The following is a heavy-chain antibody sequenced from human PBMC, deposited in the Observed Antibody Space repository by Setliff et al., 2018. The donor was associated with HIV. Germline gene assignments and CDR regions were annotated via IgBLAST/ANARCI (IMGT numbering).Heavy chain of an antibody. J-gene: IGHJ4*02. Sequence: PSETLSLTCAVSRSYISGSYYWAWIRQSPGKGLEWIGSIYYRGATYYNPTLQSRVTISADTSKNQFYLKLTSVTAADTAIYYCARPYDSLYGWGQGVLVTVSS. V-gene: IGHV4-38-2*01. D-gene: IGHD3-22*01. CDR1: RSYISGSYY. CDR2: IYYRGAT. CDR3: ARPYDSLYG.